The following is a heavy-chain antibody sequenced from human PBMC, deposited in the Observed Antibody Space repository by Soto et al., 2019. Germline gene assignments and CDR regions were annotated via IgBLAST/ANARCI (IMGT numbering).Heavy chain of an antibody. Sequence: PGGSLRLSCAASGFTFSDYYMSWIRQAPGKGLEWVSYISSSGSTIYYADSVKGRFTISRDNAKNSLYLQMNSLRAEDTAVYYCARQKAWTGEWLSLYAPGMDVWGQGTTVTVS. V-gene: IGHV3-11*01. CDR1: GFTFSDYY. CDR3: ARQKAWTGEWLSLYAPGMDV. J-gene: IGHJ6*02. CDR2: ISSSGSTI. D-gene: IGHD3-22*01.